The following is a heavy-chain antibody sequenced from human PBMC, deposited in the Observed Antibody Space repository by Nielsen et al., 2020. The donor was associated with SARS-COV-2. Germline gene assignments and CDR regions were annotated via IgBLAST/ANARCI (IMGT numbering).Heavy chain of an antibody. CDR3: AKDRERYSSSWSHAFDI. D-gene: IGHD6-13*01. CDR1: GFDFSDYY. J-gene: IGHJ3*02. CDR2: ISGSGNTI. Sequence: GGSLRLSCAASGFDFSDYYMSWIRRAPGKGLEWVSYISGSGNTIFYEDSLKGRFTISRDNANNSLYLQMNSLRAEDTAVYYCAKDRERYSSSWSHAFDIWGQGTMVTVSS. V-gene: IGHV3-11*01.